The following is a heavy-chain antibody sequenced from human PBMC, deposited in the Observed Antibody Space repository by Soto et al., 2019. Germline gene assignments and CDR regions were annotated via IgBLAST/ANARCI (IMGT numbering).Heavy chain of an antibody. V-gene: IGHV4-34*01. CDR1: GGSFSGYY. Sequence: ETLSLTCAVYGGSFSGYYWSWIRQPPGKGLEWIGEINHSGSTNYNPSLKCRVTISVDTSKNQFSLNLSSVTAADTAVYYCAGRTNDYGGNSFDSWGQGTLVTVSS. J-gene: IGHJ4*02. CDR3: AGRTNDYGGNSFDS. CDR2: INHSGST. D-gene: IGHD4-17*01.